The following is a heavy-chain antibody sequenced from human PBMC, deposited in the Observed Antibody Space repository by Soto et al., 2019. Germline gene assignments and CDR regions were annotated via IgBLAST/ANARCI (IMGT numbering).Heavy chain of an antibody. V-gene: IGHV1-2*04. J-gene: IGHJ6*03. CDR2: INPNSGGT. CDR3: ARGSYFPDSYYYYYMDV. Sequence: ASVKVSCKASGYTFTGYYIHWVRQAPGQGLEWMGWINPNSGGTNYAQKFQGWVTMTRDTSISTAYMELSRLRSDDTAVYYCARGSYFPDSYYYYYMDVWGKGTTVTVSS. CDR1: GYTFTGYY. D-gene: IGHD3-10*01.